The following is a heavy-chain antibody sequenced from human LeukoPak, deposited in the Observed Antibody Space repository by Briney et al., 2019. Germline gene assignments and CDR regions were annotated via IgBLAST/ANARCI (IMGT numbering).Heavy chain of an antibody. CDR1: GFTFSSYE. D-gene: IGHD3-22*01. J-gene: IGHJ4*02. V-gene: IGHV3-48*03. CDR2: ISSGSTI. CDR3: AREYYYDSSGYPFDY. Sequence: GGSLRLSCAASGFTFSSYEMNWVRQAPGKGLEWVSYISSGSTIYYADSVKGRFTISRDNAKNSLYLQMNSLRAEDTAVYYCAREYYYDSSGYPFDYWGQGTLVTVSS.